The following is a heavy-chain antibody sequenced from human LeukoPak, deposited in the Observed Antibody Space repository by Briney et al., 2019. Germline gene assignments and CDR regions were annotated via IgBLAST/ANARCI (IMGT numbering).Heavy chain of an antibody. CDR1: GYTFTGYY. V-gene: IGHV1-2*02. Sequence: ASVKVSCKASGYTFTGYYMHWVRQAPGQGLEWMGWINPNSGGTNYAQKLQGRVTMTTDTSTSTAYMELRSLRSDDTAVYYCARYSSSWYYYYYGMDVWGQGTTVTVSS. CDR3: ARYSSSWYYYYYGMDV. CDR2: INPNSGGT. J-gene: IGHJ6*02. D-gene: IGHD6-13*01.